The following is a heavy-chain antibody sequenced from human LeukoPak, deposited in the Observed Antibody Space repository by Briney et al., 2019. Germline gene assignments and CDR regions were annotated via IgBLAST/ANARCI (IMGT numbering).Heavy chain of an antibody. D-gene: IGHD3-22*01. Sequence: GASVKVSCKASGYTFTGYYMHWVRQAPGQGLEWMGWINPNSGGTNYAQKFQGRVTMTTDTSTSTAYMELRSLRSDDTAVYYCARAPYYYDSSGYYFDYWGQGTLVTVSS. V-gene: IGHV1-2*02. J-gene: IGHJ4*02. CDR3: ARAPYYYDSSGYYFDY. CDR1: GYTFTGYY. CDR2: INPNSGGT.